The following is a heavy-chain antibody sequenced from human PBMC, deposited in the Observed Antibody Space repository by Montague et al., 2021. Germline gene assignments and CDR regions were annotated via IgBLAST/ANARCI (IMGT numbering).Heavy chain of an antibody. CDR2: INGNSINI. CDR1: GFIFNNYV. V-gene: IGHV3-9*01. Sequence: SLRLSCAASGFIFNNYVMNWVRQAPGKGLEWVSGINGNSINIDYXDSVKGRFTISRDNAKNSLYLQMNSLRAEDTAIYYCVKDTRDYYPDFWGQGILVTVSS. CDR3: VKDTRDYYPDF. D-gene: IGHD3-3*01. J-gene: IGHJ4*02.